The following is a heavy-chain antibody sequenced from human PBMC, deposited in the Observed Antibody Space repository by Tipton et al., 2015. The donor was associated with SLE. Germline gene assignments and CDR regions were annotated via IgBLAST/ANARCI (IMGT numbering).Heavy chain of an antibody. Sequence: TLSLTCTVPGGSINNSYWNWIRQPPGKAPEWIGYIHYSGSTNYNPSLKSRVTISVDTSKNQIPLQLSSVTATDTAVYYCASSYSDYGMDVWGQGTTVTVSS. CDR1: GGSINNSY. CDR2: IHYSGST. J-gene: IGHJ6*02. D-gene: IGHD3-10*01. CDR3: ASSYSDYGMDV. V-gene: IGHV4-59*01.